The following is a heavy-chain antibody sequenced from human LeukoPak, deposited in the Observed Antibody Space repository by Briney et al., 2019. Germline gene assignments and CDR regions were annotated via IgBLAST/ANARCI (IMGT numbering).Heavy chain of an antibody. CDR1: GGSISSYY. Sequence: PSETLSLTCTVSGGSISSYYWSWIRQPPGKGLEWIGYIYYSGSTNYNPSLKSRVTISVDTSKNKFTLKLNSVTAADTAVYYCEAYYYDSSGPYDAFDIWGQGTMVTVSS. CDR2: IYYSGST. J-gene: IGHJ3*02. D-gene: IGHD3-22*01. V-gene: IGHV4-59*12. CDR3: EAYYYDSSGPYDAFDI.